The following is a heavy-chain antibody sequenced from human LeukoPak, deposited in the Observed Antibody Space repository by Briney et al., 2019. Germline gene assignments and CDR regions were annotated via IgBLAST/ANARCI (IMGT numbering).Heavy chain of an antibody. V-gene: IGHV3-21*01. CDR3: ARDGVVVPAAIADY. Sequence: SVKGRFTISRGNAKNSLYLQMNSLRAEDTAVYYCARDGVVVPAAIADYWGQETVVTVSP. J-gene: IGHJ4*02. D-gene: IGHD2-2*01.